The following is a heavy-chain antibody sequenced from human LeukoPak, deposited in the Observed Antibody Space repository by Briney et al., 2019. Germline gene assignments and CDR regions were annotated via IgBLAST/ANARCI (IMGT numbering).Heavy chain of an antibody. CDR3: ARDCSGGSCYSHYYYGMDV. D-gene: IGHD2-15*01. Sequence: GGSLRLSCAASGFTFSSYSMNWVRQAPGKGLEWVSYISSSSSTICYADSVKGRFTISRDNAKNSLYLQMNSLRAEDTAVYYCARDCSGGSCYSHYYYGMDVWGQGTTVTVSS. V-gene: IGHV3-48*04. J-gene: IGHJ6*02. CDR2: ISSSSSTI. CDR1: GFTFSSYS.